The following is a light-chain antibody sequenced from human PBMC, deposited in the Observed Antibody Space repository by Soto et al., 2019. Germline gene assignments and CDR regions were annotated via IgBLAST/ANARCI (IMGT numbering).Light chain of an antibody. CDR1: QSVGSY. CDR2: GAS. V-gene: IGKV3-11*01. CDR3: QHRGKWPRT. Sequence: EIVLTQSPATLSLSPGERVTLSCRASQSVGSYLAWYQQKPGQAPRLLIYGASNRATGIPARFSGSGSGTDFRHTISSLESEDFAVYYCQHRGKWPRTFGHGTKLEIK. J-gene: IGKJ2*01.